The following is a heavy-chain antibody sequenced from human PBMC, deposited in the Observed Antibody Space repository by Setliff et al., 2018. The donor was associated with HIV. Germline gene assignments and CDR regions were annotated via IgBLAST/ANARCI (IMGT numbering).Heavy chain of an antibody. V-gene: IGHV4-34*01. D-gene: IGHD6-6*01. CDR2: INHSGST. CDR3: ARGHPNSSRSSLVY. Sequence: SETLSLTCAVYGGSFSGYYWSWIRQPPGKGLEWIGEINHSGSTNYNPSLKSRVTISVDTSKNQFSLKLSSVTAADTAVYYCARGHPNSSRSSLVYWGQGTLVTVSS. J-gene: IGHJ4*02. CDR1: GGSFSGYY.